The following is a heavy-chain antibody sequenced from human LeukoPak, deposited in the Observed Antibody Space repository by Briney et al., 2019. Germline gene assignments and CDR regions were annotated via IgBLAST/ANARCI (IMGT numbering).Heavy chain of an antibody. Sequence: GGSLRLSCAASGFTFSSYWMHWVRQAPGKGLVWVSRIKTDGSSTSYADSVKGRFTISRDNAKNTLYLQMNNLRAEDTAVYFCARGIVIIPAGVTDYWGQGTLVTVSS. D-gene: IGHD2-2*01. J-gene: IGHJ4*02. CDR1: GFTFSSYW. V-gene: IGHV3-74*01. CDR2: IKTDGSST. CDR3: ARGIVIIPAGVTDY.